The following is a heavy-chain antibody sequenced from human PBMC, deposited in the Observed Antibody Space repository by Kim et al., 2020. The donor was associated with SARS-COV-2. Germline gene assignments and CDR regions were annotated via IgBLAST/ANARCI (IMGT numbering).Heavy chain of an antibody. Sequence: GGSLRLSCAASGFTFSNAWMSWVRQAPGKGLEWVGRIKSKSDGGTTDYATSVKGRFTISRDDSENTVYRQMNSLETGDTALYYCTTYEYWGQGTLFTVSS. CDR1: GFTFSNAW. CDR3: TTYEY. V-gene: IGHV3-15*05. J-gene: IGHJ4*02. CDR2: IKSKSDGGTT.